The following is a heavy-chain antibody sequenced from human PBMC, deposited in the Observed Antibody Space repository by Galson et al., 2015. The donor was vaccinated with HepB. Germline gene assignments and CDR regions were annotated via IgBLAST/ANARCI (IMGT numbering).Heavy chain of an antibody. D-gene: IGHD6-19*01. CDR2: IIPILGIA. V-gene: IGHV1-69*04. J-gene: IGHJ4*02. Sequence: SVKVSCKASGGTFSSYTISWVRQAPGQGLEWMGRIIPILGIANYAQKFQGRVTITADKSTSTAYMELSSLRSEDTAVYYCARDGRYSSGWLDPDYWGQGTLVTVSS. CDR3: ARDGRYSSGWLDPDY. CDR1: GGTFSSYT.